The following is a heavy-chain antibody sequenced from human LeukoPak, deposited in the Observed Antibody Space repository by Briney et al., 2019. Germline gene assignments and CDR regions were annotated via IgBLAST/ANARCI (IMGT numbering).Heavy chain of an antibody. D-gene: IGHD5-18*01. V-gene: IGHV3-53*01. CDR2: IYSGGST. J-gene: IGHJ6*02. CDR3: ARDPGVGGYNYGYYYYYGMDV. CDR1: GFTVSSNY. Sequence: GGPLRLSCAASGFTVSSNYMNWVRQAPGKGLEWVSVIYSGGSTYYADSVKGRFTISRDNSKNTLYLQMNSLRAGDTAVYYCARDPGVGGYNYGYYYYYGMDVWGQGTTVTVSS.